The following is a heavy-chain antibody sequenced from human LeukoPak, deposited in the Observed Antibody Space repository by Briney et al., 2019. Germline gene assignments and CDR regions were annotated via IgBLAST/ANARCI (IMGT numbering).Heavy chain of an antibody. J-gene: IGHJ5*02. V-gene: IGHV6-1*01. CDR2: TYYRSKWYN. CDR1: GDSVSSNRAA. D-gene: IGHD6-13*01. Sequence: SQTLSLTCAISGDSVSSNRAAWNWFGQSPSRGLEWLGRTYYRSKWYNEYAVSVKSRIAVIPDTSKNQFSLQLSSVAPEDTAVYYCARLWTSYSSSPRPGWFDPWGQGTLVTVSS. CDR3: ARLWTSYSSSPRPGWFDP.